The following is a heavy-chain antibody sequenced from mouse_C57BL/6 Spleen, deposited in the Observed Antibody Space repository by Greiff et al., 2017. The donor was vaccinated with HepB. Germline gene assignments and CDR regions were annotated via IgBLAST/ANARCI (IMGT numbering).Heavy chain of an antibody. J-gene: IGHJ3*01. CDR2: IRLKSDNYAT. CDR1: GFTFSNYW. V-gene: IGHV6-3*01. Sequence: EVQLVESGGGLVQPGGSMKLSCVASGFTFSNYWMNWVRQSPEKGLEWVAQIRLKSDNYATHYAESVKGRFTISRDDSKSSVYLQMNNLRAEDTGIYYCTAPPYYGSPWFAYWGQGTLVTVSA. D-gene: IGHD1-1*01. CDR3: TAPPYYGSPWFAY.